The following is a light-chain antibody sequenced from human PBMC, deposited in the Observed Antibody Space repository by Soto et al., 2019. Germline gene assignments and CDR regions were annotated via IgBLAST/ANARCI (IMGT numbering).Light chain of an antibody. CDR2: KVS. CDR1: QSLVNSEGDTY. CDR3: MQGAHWPRT. V-gene: IGKV2-30*01. J-gene: IGKJ1*01. Sequence: EVGLTQSPLSRSATLGQPASISCRPSQSLVNSEGDTYLNWFQQRPGQSPRRLISKVSNRDSGVPDRFSGSGSRTDFTLKISRVEAEDVGIYYCMQGAHWPRTFGQGTKVEIK.